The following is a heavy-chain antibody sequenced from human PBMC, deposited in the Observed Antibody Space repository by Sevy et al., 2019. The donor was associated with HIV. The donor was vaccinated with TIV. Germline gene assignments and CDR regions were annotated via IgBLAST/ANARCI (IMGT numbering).Heavy chain of an antibody. CDR2: IYYSGST. CDR1: GGSVSRYY. D-gene: IGHD5-12*01. Sequence: SETLSLTCTVSGGSVSRYYWSWIRQPPGKGLEWIGYIYYSGSTNYNPSLKSRVTISVDTSKNQFSLKLSSVTAADTAVYYCARAYSGYDYPYYYYYMDVWGKGTTVTVSS. J-gene: IGHJ6*03. V-gene: IGHV4-59*02. CDR3: ARAYSGYDYPYYYYYMDV.